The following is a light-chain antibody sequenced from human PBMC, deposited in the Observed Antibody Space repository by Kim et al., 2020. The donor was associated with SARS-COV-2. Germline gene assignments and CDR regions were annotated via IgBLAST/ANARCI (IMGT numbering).Light chain of an antibody. Sequence: SYELTQPPSVSVSPGQTASITCSGDKLGDKYTCWYQQKPGQSPVLVIYQDRKRPSGIPERFSGSNSGKTATLTISGTQAMDEADYYCQAWDSSTVVFGGGTQLTVL. V-gene: IGLV3-1*01. CDR2: QDR. J-gene: IGLJ2*01. CDR1: KLGDKY. CDR3: QAWDSSTVV.